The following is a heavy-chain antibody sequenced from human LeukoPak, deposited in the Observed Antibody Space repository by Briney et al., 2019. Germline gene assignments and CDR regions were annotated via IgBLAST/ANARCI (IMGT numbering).Heavy chain of an antibody. V-gene: IGHV3-30*18. CDR2: ISYDGGNK. CDR3: AKGDWLTSGDDAFDI. J-gene: IGHJ3*02. CDR1: GFTFSSYG. Sequence: GGSLRLSCAASGFTFSSYGMHWVRQAPGKGLEWVAVISYDGGNKYYADSVKGRFTISRDNSKNTLYLQMNSLRAEETAVYYCAKGDWLTSGDDAFDIWGQGTMVTVSS. D-gene: IGHD2-21*02.